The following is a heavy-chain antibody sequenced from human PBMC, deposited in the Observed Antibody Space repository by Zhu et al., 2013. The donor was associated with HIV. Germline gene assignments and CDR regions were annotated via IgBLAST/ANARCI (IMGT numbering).Heavy chain of an antibody. J-gene: IGHJ6*03. Sequence: QVQLVQSGAELKKPGASVKVSCKASDYTFTRYDVTWVRQAPGQGLEWMGWISAYNGNTNYAQKLQGRVTMTTDTSTSTAYMELRTLRSDDTAVYYCARVAPSDYYYYMDVWGKGTTVTVSS. CDR2: ISAYNGNT. CDR1: DYTFTRYD. CDR3: ARVAPSDYYYYMDV. V-gene: IGHV1-18*01.